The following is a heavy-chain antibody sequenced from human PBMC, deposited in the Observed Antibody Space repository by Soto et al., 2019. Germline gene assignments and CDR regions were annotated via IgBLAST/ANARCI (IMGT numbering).Heavy chain of an antibody. Sequence: GGSLRLSCAASGFTFSSYAMSWVRQAPGKGLEWVSAISGSGGSTYYADSVKGRFTISRDNSKNTLYLQMNSLRAEDTAVYYCAFESVVVDLEGPRFDPWGQGTLVTVSS. CDR1: GFTFSSYA. CDR2: ISGSGGST. J-gene: IGHJ5*02. CDR3: AFESVVVDLEGPRFDP. V-gene: IGHV3-23*01. D-gene: IGHD2-15*01.